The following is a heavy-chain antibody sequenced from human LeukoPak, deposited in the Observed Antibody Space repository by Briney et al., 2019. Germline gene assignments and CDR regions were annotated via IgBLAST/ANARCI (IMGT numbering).Heavy chain of an antibody. V-gene: IGHV3-21*01. Sequence: PGGSLRLSCAASGFTCSSYSMNWVRQAPGKGLEWVSSISSSSSYIYYADSVKGRFTISRGNAKNSLYLQMNSLRAEDTAVYYCARDGVGVYSSGPRSYGGYFDYWGQGTLVTVSS. D-gene: IGHD3-16*01. CDR3: ARDGVGVYSSGPRSYGGYFDY. CDR2: ISSSSSYI. J-gene: IGHJ4*02. CDR1: GFTCSSYS.